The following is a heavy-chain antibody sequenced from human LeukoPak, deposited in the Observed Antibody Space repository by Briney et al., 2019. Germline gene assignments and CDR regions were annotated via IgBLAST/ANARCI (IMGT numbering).Heavy chain of an antibody. J-gene: IGHJ6*03. Sequence: ASVKVSCTASGYTFTSYDINWVRQATGQGLEWMGWMNPNSGNTGYAQKFQGRVTMTRNTSISTSYMELSSLRSEDTAVYYCARGCQPSIFGVVWGLRYYYYYYMDVWGKGTTVTVSS. V-gene: IGHV1-8*01. D-gene: IGHD3-3*01. CDR2: MNPNSGNT. CDR1: GYTFTSYD. CDR3: ARGCQPSIFGVVWGLRYYYYYYMDV.